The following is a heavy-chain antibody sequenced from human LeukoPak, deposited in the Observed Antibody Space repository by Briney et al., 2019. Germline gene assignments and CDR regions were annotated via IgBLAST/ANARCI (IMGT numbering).Heavy chain of an antibody. D-gene: IGHD6-6*01. J-gene: IGHJ4*02. CDR1: GFTFSSYS. CDR2: ISSTSNYI. Sequence: GGSLRLSCAASGFTFSSYSMIWVRQAPGKGLEWVSSISSTSNYIYYADSVKGRFTISRDNADNSLFLQMNSLRVEDTAVYYCAKYTETPRFFDYWGQGTLVTVSS. CDR3: AKYTETPRFFDY. V-gene: IGHV3-21*01.